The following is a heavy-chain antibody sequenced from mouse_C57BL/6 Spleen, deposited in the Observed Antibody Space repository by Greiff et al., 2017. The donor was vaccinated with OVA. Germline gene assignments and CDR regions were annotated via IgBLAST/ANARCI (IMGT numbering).Heavy chain of an antibody. D-gene: IGHD1-1*01. CDR1: GFTFSDYE. J-gene: IGHJ3*01. V-gene: IGHV5-15*01. Sequence: EVQGVESGGGLVQPGGSLKLSCAASGFTFSDYEMAWVRQAPRKGPEWVAFISNLAYSIYYADTVTGRFTISRENAKNTLYLEMRSMRSEDTAMYYCAREGYYYGSSSFAYWGQGTLVTVSA. CDR2: ISNLAYSI. CDR3: AREGYYYGSSSFAY.